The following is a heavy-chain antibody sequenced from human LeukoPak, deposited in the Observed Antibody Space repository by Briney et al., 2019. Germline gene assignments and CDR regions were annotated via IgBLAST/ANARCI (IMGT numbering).Heavy chain of an antibody. CDR1: GFTFSDYY. Sequence: PGGSLRLSCAASGFTFSDYYMSWIRPAPGEGLEWVSYISSSGSTIYYADSVKGRFTISRDNAKNSLYLQMNSLRAEDTAVYYCASRYYYDMGMDVWGQGTTVTVSS. D-gene: IGHD3-22*01. CDR2: ISSSGSTI. CDR3: ASRYYYDMGMDV. V-gene: IGHV3-11*01. J-gene: IGHJ6*02.